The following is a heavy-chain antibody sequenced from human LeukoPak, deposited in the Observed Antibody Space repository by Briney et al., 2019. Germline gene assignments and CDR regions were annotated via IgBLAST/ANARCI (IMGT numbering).Heavy chain of an antibody. D-gene: IGHD4-17*01. CDR1: GFTFSSYW. Sequence: GGSLRLSCAASGFTFSSYWMSWVRQAPGKGLEWVANIKPDESEKYCVDSVKGRFTISRDNAKKSLYLQMNSLRAEDTAVYYCARGDFNDYGDYVDAFEIWGQGTMVTVSA. CDR2: IKPDESEK. V-gene: IGHV3-7*01. CDR3: ARGDFNDYGDYVDAFEI. J-gene: IGHJ3*02.